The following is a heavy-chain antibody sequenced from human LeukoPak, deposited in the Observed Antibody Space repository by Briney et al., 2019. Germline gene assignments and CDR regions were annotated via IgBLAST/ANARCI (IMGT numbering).Heavy chain of an antibody. CDR2: ISYDGSNK. Sequence: PGRSLRLSCAASGFTFSSCGMHWVRQAPGKGLEWVAVISYDGSNKYYADSVKGRFTISRDNSKNTLYLQMNSLRAEDTARYYCVKEERGYSYGDYWGQGTLVTVSS. V-gene: IGHV3-30*18. J-gene: IGHJ4*02. CDR1: GFTFSSCG. D-gene: IGHD5-18*01. CDR3: VKEERGYSYGDY.